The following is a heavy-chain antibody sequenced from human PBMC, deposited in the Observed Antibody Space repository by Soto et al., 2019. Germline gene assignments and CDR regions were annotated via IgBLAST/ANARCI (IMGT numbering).Heavy chain of an antibody. CDR1: GFSRHG. D-gene: IGHD4-17*01. Sequence: ESGGGVVQPGESLRLSCAASGFSRHGMHWVRQAPGKGLEWVALIWYDGSKKFYADSVKGRFTISRDDSRNTVDLQMNSLRADDTAVYYCARDPATVTTYFDYWGQGTPVTVSS. CDR3: ARDPATVTTYFDY. CDR2: IWYDGSKK. V-gene: IGHV3-33*01. J-gene: IGHJ4*02.